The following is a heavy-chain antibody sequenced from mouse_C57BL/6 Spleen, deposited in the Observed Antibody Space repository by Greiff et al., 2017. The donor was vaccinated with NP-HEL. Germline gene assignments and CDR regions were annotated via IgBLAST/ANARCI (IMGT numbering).Heavy chain of an antibody. CDR3: ARPAGTEFAY. Sequence: EVKLMESGGGLVKPGGSLKLSCAASGFTFSDYGMHWVRQAPEKGLEWVAYISSGSSTIYYADTVKGRFTISRDNAKNTLFLQMTSLRSEDTAMYYCARPAGTEFAYWGQGTLVTVSA. V-gene: IGHV5-17*01. CDR2: ISSGSSTI. CDR1: GFTFSDYG. J-gene: IGHJ3*01. D-gene: IGHD4-1*01.